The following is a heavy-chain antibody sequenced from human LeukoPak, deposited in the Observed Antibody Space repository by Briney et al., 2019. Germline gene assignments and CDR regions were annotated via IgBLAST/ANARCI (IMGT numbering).Heavy chain of an antibody. D-gene: IGHD3-16*01. CDR3: AKDESTGGFAPGYFYGMDV. J-gene: IGHJ6*02. CDR2: ISWSGTTT. Sequence: ARSLRLSCVVSGVSFDDYCMHWVRHAPGKGLEWVSGISWSGTTTEYAASVKGRFTISRDSAKNSLYLQMDSLRVEDTALYYCAKDESTGGFAPGYFYGMDVWGQGTTVTVSS. V-gene: IGHV3-9*01. CDR1: GVSFDDYC.